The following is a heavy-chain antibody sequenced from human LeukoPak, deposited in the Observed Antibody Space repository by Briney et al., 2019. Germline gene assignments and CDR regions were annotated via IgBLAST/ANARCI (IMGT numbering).Heavy chain of an antibody. CDR1: GGSFSGYY. V-gene: IGHV4-34*01. Sequence: SETLSLTCAVYGGSFSGYYWSWIRQPPGKGLEWIGEINHSGSTNYNPSLKSRVTISVDTSKNQFSLKLSSVTAADTAVYYCARVRKVTGAYYYYYYYMDVWGKGTTVTVSS. CDR2: INHSGST. CDR3: ARVRKVTGAYYYYYYYMDV. D-gene: IGHD3-10*01. J-gene: IGHJ6*03.